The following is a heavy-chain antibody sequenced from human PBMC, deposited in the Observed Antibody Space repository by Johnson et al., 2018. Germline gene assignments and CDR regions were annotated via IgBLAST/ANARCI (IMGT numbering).Heavy chain of an antibody. J-gene: IGHJ3*02. V-gene: IGHV3-66*02. D-gene: IGHD3-22*01. CDR2: IYSGGVT. CDR3: ARDPRNYYDRGGNYYDAFDI. Sequence: VQLVQSGGGLVQPGGSLRLSCAAFGFNVRSNYMNWVRQAPGKGLEWVSVIYSGGVTYYADSVKGRFTISRDNSKNTLFLQMNSLGVEDTAVYYCARDPRNYYDRGGNYYDAFDIWGQGTRVTVSS. CDR1: GFNVRSNY.